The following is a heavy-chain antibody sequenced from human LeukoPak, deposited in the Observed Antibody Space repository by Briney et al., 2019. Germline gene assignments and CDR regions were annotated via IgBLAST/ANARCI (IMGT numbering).Heavy chain of an antibody. Sequence: SGGCLRLSCAAPGFTFSSYWMHWVRQAPGKGLVWVSRINSDRSSTSYADSVKGRFTISRDNAKNTLYLQMNSLRAEDTAVYYCARSTGGYSYGSYYFDYWGQGTLVTVSS. CDR2: INSDRSST. D-gene: IGHD5-18*01. CDR1: GFTFSSYW. J-gene: IGHJ4*02. CDR3: ARSTGGYSYGSYYFDY. V-gene: IGHV3-74*01.